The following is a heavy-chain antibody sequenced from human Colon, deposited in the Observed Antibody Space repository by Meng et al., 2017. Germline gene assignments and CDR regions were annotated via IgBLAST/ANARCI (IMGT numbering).Heavy chain of an antibody. CDR1: GGSISSGDYY. J-gene: IGHJ4*02. CDR3: ARGVNYYDSSGFEDFDY. D-gene: IGHD3-22*01. CDR2: IYYSGST. V-gene: IGHV4-30-4*01. Sequence: QVQLQESGPGLVKPSQTLSLTCTVSGGSISSGDYYWSWIRQPPGKGLEWIGYIYYSGSTYYNPSLKSRLIISVDTSKNQFSLKLSSVTAADTAVYYCARGVNYYDSSGFEDFDYWGQGTLVTVSS.